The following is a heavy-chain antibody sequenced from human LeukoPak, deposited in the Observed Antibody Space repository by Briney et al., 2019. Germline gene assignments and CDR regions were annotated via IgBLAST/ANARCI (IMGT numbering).Heavy chain of an antibody. V-gene: IGHV3-64*01. CDR3: ARRPGYSYGFDY. CDR1: GFTFSSYA. D-gene: IGHD5-18*01. J-gene: IGHJ4*02. Sequence: PGGSLRLSCAASGFTFSSYAMHWVRQAPGKGLEYVSAISSNGGSTYYANSVKGRFTISRDNSKNTLYLQMGSLRAEDMAVYYCARRPGYSYGFDYWGQGTLVTVSS. CDR2: ISSNGGST.